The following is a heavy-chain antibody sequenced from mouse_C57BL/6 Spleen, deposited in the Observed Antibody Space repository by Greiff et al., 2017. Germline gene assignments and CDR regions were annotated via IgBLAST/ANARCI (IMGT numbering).Heavy chain of an antibody. J-gene: IGHJ4*01. V-gene: IGHV5-9*01. CDR3: ARPNSNYYAMDY. D-gene: IGHD2-5*01. Sequence: EVKVVESGGGLVKPGGSLKLSCAASGFTFSSYTMSWVRQTPEKRLEWVATISGGGGNTYYPDSVKGRFTISRDNAKNTLYLQMSSLRSEDTALYYCARPNSNYYAMDYWGQGTSVTVSS. CDR2: ISGGGGNT. CDR1: GFTFSSYT.